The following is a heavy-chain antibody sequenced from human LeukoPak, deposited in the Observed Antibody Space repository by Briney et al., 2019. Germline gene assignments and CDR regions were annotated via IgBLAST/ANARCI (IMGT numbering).Heavy chain of an antibody. J-gene: IGHJ5*02. V-gene: IGHV4-4*09. Sequence: SETLSLTCTVSGGSISGYYWNWIRQPPGKGLEWIGYIYTSGTTNYNPSLKSRVTISVDTSKNHFSLKLSSVTAADTAVYYCARLTGNNWFDPWGQGTLVTVSS. CDR2: IYTSGTT. D-gene: IGHD7-27*01. CDR3: ARLTGNNWFDP. CDR1: GGSISGYY.